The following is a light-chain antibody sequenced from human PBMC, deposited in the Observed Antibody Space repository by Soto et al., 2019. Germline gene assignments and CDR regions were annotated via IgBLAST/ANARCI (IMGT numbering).Light chain of an antibody. J-gene: IGKJ1*01. CDR1: QSVSSNY. Sequence: EIVLTQSPGTLSLSPGERATLSCRASQSVSSNYLAWYQQKPGQTPRLLIYGASIRATGIPDRFSGSGSGTDFTLTISRLEPEDFAVYYCQQYGSSPPTTFGQGTKVEIK. V-gene: IGKV3-20*01. CDR3: QQYGSSPPTT. CDR2: GAS.